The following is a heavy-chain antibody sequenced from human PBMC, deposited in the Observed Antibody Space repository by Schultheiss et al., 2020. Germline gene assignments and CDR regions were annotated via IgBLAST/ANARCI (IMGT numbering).Heavy chain of an antibody. D-gene: IGHD3-10*01. V-gene: IGHV4-61*02. CDR3: ARLITFGSGSPPSDY. Sequence: SETLSLTCTVSGGSISSGSYYWSWIRQPAGKGLEWIGRIYTSGSTNYNPSLKSRVTISVDTSKNQFSLKLSSVTAADTAVYYCARLITFGSGSPPSDYWGQGTLVTVS. J-gene: IGHJ4*02. CDR2: IYTSGST. CDR1: GGSISSGSYY.